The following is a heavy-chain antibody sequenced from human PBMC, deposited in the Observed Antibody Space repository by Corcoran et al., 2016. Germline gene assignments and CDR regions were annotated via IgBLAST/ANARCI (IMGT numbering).Heavy chain of an antibody. Sequence: QVQLVESGGGVVQPGRSLRLSCAASGFTFSSYGMHWVRQAPGEGLEWVAVISYDGSNKYYADSVKGRFTISRDNSKNTLYLQMNSLRAEDTAVYYCAKGAYYYGSGSYAGPFDYWGQGTLVTVSS. V-gene: IGHV3-30*18. J-gene: IGHJ4*02. CDR1: GFTFSSYG. CDR2: ISYDGSNK. D-gene: IGHD3-10*01. CDR3: AKGAYYYGSGSYAGPFDY.